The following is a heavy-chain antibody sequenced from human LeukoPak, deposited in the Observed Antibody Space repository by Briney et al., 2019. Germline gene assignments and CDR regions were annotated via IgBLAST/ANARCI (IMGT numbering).Heavy chain of an antibody. V-gene: IGHV3-7*01. CDR1: GFTFSTYW. CDR2: MKPDGSDK. J-gene: IGHJ4*02. Sequence: PGGSLRLSCAASGFTFSTYWMNWVRQAPGKGLEWVVLMKPDGSDKYYVESVKGRFTISRDNAKNSLQLQMNSLRAEDTAVYYCARAPLGHTWFQYFDSWGQGTLVTVSS. D-gene: IGHD3-9*01. CDR3: ARAPLGHTWFQYFDS.